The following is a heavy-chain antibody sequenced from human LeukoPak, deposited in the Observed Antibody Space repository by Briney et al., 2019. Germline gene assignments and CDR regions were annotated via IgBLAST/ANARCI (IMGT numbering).Heavy chain of an antibody. CDR3: AKGTSRDILTGYYDGYYFDY. CDR2: ISGSGGST. D-gene: IGHD3-9*01. V-gene: IGHV3-23*01. J-gene: IGHJ4*02. Sequence: GGSLRLSCAASRFTFSSYGMSWVRQAPGKGLEWVSAISGSGGSTYYADSVKGRFTISRDNSKNTLYLQMNSLRAEDTAVYYCAKGTSRDILTGYYDGYYFDYWGQGTLVTVSS. CDR1: RFTFSSYG.